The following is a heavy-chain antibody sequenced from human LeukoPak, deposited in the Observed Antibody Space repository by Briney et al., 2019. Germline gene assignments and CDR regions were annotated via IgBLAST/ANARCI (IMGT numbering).Heavy chain of an antibody. V-gene: IGHV4-34*01. CDR2: INHSGSI. CDR3: ARVGYCSSTSCYGGRDY. Sequence: SETLSLTCAVYGGSFSGYYWSWIRQPPGKGLEWIGEINHSGSINYNPSLKSRVTISVDTSKNQFSLKLSSVTAADTAVYYCARVGYCSSTSCYGGRDYWGQGTLVTVSS. CDR1: GGSFSGYY. D-gene: IGHD2-2*01. J-gene: IGHJ4*02.